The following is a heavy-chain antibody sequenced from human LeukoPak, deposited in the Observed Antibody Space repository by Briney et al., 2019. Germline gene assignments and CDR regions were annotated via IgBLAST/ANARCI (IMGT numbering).Heavy chain of an antibody. V-gene: IGHV3-30*04. CDR3: ARDPQYCSSTSCYAKGAYYFDY. J-gene: IGHJ4*02. CDR1: GFTFSSYA. CDR2: ISYDGSNK. Sequence: GGSLRLSCAASGFTFSSYAMHWVRQAPGKGLEWVAVISYDGSNKYYADSVKGRFTISRDNSKNTLYLQMNSLRAEDTAVYYCARDPQYCSSTSCYAKGAYYFDYWGQGTLVTVSS. D-gene: IGHD2-2*01.